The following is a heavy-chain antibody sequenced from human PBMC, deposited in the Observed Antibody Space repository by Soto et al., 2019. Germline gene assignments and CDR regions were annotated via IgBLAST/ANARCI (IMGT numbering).Heavy chain of an antibody. CDR2: ISAYNGNT. Sequence: GASVKVSCKASGYTFTSYGISWVRQAPGQGLEWMGWISAYNGNTNYAQKLQGRVTMTTDTSTSTAYMELRSLRSDDTAVYYCARERTYYYDSSGYDRGAFEIWGQGTMVTVSS. CDR1: GYTFTSYG. CDR3: ARERTYYYDSSGYDRGAFEI. D-gene: IGHD3-22*01. V-gene: IGHV1-18*01. J-gene: IGHJ3*02.